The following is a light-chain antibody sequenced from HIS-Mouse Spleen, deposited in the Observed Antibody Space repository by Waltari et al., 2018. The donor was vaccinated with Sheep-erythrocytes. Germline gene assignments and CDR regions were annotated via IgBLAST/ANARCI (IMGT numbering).Light chain of an antibody. CDR2: SNN. J-gene: IGLJ1*01. Sequence: QSVLTQPPSASGTPGQRVTISCSGSSSNIGSNTVNWYQQLPGTAPKLLIYSNNPRPSGCPCRFSGSKSGTSASLAISGLQSEDEADYYCAAWDDSLNGYVFGTGTKVTVL. CDR1: SSNIGSNT. CDR3: AAWDDSLNGYV. V-gene: IGLV1-44*01.